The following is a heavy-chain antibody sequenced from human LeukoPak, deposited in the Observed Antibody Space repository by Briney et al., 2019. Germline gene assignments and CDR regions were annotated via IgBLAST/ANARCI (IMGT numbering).Heavy chain of an antibody. V-gene: IGHV3-7*01. Sequence: GSLRLSCAVSGFSVSGYWMTWVRQAPGRGLEWVANIKQDGSEKNYVDSVKGRFTISRDNAENSLFLQMNSLRVEDTAVYYCAREWQGGIAAAGTRIEGDYWGQGTLVAVSS. CDR3: AREWQGGIAAAGTRIEGDY. CDR1: GFSVSGYW. J-gene: IGHJ4*02. CDR2: IKQDGSEK. D-gene: IGHD6-13*01.